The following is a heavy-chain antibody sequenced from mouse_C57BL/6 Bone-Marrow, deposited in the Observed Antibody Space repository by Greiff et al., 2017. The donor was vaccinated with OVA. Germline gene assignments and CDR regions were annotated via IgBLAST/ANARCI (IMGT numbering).Heavy chain of an antibody. CDR2: IDPENGDT. Sequence: VQLKESGAELVRPGASVKLSCTASGFNIKDDYMHWVKQRPEQGLEWIGWIDPENGDTEYASQFQGQATITADTSSNTAYLQLSSLTSEDTAVYYCTLYDGLAGFAYWGQGTLVTVSA. CDR1: GFNIKDDY. D-gene: IGHD2-3*01. V-gene: IGHV14-4*01. CDR3: TLYDGLAGFAY. J-gene: IGHJ3*01.